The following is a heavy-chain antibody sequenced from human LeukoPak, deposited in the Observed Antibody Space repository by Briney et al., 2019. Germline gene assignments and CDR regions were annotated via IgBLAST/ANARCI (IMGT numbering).Heavy chain of an antibody. CDR1: GYTFTSYG. V-gene: IGHV1-18*01. J-gene: IGHJ3*02. D-gene: IGHD5-18*01. CDR3: ARDRRIQLWLGVGKYDAFDI. CDR2: ISAYNGNT. Sequence: ASVKVSCKASGYTFTSYGISWVRQAPGQGLEWMGWISAYNGNTNYAQKLQGRVTMTTDTSTSTAYMELRSLRSDDTAVYYCARDRRIQLWLGVGKYDAFDIWGQGTMVTVSS.